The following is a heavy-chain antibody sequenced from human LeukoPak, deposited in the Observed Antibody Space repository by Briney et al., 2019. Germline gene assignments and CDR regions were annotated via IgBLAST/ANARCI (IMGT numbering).Heavy chain of an antibody. J-gene: IGHJ4*02. D-gene: IGHD2-21*01. V-gene: IGHV3-7*05. Sequence: PGGSLRLSCAASGFTFSSYWMSWVRQAPGKGLEWVANIKQDGSEKYYVDSVKGRFTISRDNAKNSLYLQMNTLRAEDTAVYYCAREGAIYYGGAWDYWGQGTLVTVSS. CDR1: GFTFSSYW. CDR3: AREGAIYYGGAWDY. CDR2: IKQDGSEK.